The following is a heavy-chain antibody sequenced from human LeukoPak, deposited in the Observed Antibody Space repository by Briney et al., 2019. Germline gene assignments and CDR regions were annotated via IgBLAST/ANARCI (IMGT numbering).Heavy chain of an antibody. J-gene: IGHJ4*02. CDR2: ISYDGSNK. CDR3: AKAERGSFDY. V-gene: IGHV3-30*18. D-gene: IGHD3-16*01. Sequence: GGSLRLSCAASGFTFSSYGMHWVRQAPGKGLEWVAVISYDGSNKYYADSVKGRFTISRDNSKNTLYLQMNSLRAEDTAVYYCAKAERGSFDYWGQGALVTVSS. CDR1: GFTFSSYG.